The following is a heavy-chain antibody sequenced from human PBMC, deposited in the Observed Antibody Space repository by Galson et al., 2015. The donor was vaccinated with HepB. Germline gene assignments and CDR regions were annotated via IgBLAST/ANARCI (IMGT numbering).Heavy chain of an antibody. Sequence: ALRLSCAASEVTFSSYSMSWVRQAPGKGLEWVSSISESRTYIYYADSVQGRFTISRDNAKNSLYLLMNSLRAEDTDIYYGASGHCTGTSCYTTADFYSPHVSGHGTTVTLSS. CDR3: ASGHCTGTSCYTTADFYSPHV. CDR2: ISESRTYI. CDR1: EVTFSSYS. D-gene: IGHD2-2*02. V-gene: IGHV3-21*01. J-gene: IGHJ6*02.